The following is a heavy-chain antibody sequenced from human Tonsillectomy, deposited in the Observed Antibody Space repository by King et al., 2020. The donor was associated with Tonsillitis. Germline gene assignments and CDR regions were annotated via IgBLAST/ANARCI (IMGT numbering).Heavy chain of an antibody. CDR3: AKNGETPRYWSFDL. CDR1: GFTFSDFG. D-gene: IGHD2-8*01. V-gene: IGHV3-30*18. Sequence: QLVQSGGGVVQPGRSLRLSCAASGFTFSDFGMHWVRQAPGRGLEWVAVISYDGSNKYYADSVKGRFTLSRDNSKNTLFLQINSLRSEDTGVYYCAKNGETPRYWSFDLWGRGTLVTVSS. J-gene: IGHJ2*01. CDR2: ISYDGSNK.